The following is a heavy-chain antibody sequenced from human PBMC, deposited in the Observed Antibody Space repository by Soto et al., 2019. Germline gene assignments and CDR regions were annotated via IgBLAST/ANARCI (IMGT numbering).Heavy chain of an antibody. CDR2: IYYSGST. CDR3: ATTRDARPAIYYFDS. V-gene: IGHV4-59*01. D-gene: IGHD2-21*01. J-gene: IGHJ4*02. Sequence: SETLSLTCTVSGGSISSYYWSWIRQPPGKGLEWIGYIYYSGSTNYNPSLKSRVTISVDTSKNQFSLKLSSVTAADTAVYYCATTRDARPAIYYFDSWGQGTLVTVSS. CDR1: GGSISSYY.